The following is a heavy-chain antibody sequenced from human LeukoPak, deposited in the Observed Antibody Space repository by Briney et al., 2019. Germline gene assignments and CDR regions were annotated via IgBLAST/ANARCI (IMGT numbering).Heavy chain of an antibody. V-gene: IGHV4-4*07. CDR3: ARGHPYGGNSVEP. CDR1: GFTFSSYV. Sequence: GSLRLSCAASGFTFSSYVMSWIRQPAGKGLEWIGHIYPSGTSNYNPSLKSRVTISIDTSKNQFSLILSSVTAADTALYYCARGHPYGGNSVEPWGQGTLVTVSS. D-gene: IGHD4-23*01. CDR2: IYPSGTS. J-gene: IGHJ5*02.